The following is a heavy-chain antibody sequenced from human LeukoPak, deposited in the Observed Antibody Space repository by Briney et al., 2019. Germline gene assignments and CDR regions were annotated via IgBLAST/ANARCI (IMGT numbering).Heavy chain of an antibody. D-gene: IGHD3-3*01. Sequence: ASVKVSCKASGYTFTGYYMHWVRQAPGQGLEWMGWINPNSGGTNYAQKFQGRVTMTRDTSISTAYMELSRLRSDDTAVYYCARDRNDFWSGYQNDAFDIWGQGTMVTVSS. J-gene: IGHJ3*02. V-gene: IGHV1-2*02. CDR3: ARDRNDFWSGYQNDAFDI. CDR2: INPNSGGT. CDR1: GYTFTGYY.